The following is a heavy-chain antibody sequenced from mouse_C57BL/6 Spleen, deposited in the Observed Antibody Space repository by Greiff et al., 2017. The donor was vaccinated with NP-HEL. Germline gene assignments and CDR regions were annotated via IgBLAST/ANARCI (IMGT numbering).Heavy chain of an antibody. CDR1: GFNIKDDY. D-gene: IGHD3-2*02. J-gene: IGHJ3*01. Sequence: QLQQSGAELVRPGASVKLSCTASGFNIKDDYMHWVKQRPEQGLEWIGWIDPENGDTEYASKFQGKATIPEDTSSNTAYLQLSSLTSEDTAFYYCTTDSSGWAWFAYWGQGTLVTVAA. V-gene: IGHV14-4*01. CDR3: TTDSSGWAWFAY. CDR2: IDPENGDT.